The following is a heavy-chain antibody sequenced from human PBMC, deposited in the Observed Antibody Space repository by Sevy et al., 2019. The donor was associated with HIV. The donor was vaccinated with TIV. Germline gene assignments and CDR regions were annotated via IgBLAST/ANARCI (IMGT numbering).Heavy chain of an antibody. D-gene: IGHD3-10*01. V-gene: IGHV3-7*01. CDR1: GFTFGTSW. CDR3: AREWFHSFEY. Sequence: GGSLRLSCATSGFTFGTSWMSRVRQAPRKGLEWVAKILRERGEEHYVDSVKGRFTISRDNAKNSLYLQMSSLRAEDTAVYYCAREWFHSFEYWGLGTLVTVSS. CDR2: ILRERGEE. J-gene: IGHJ4*02.